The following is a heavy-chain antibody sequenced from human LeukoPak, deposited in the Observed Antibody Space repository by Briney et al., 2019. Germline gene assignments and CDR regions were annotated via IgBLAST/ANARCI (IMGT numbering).Heavy chain of an antibody. CDR1: GFTFSSYG. Sequence: GGSLRLSCAASGFTFSSYGMTWVRQAPGKGLEWVSYISSSSSTIYYADSVKGRFTISRDNAKNSLYLQMNSLRAEDTAVYYCARQREGDFDYWGQGTLVTVSS. J-gene: IGHJ4*02. CDR3: ARQREGDFDY. CDR2: ISSSSSTI. V-gene: IGHV3-48*04.